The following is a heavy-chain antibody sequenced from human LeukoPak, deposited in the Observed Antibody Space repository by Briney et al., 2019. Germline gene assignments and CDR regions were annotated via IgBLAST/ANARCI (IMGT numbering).Heavy chain of an antibody. V-gene: IGHV3-23*01. D-gene: IGHD2-2*01. Sequence: GGSLRLSCAASGFTFSSYAMNWVRQAPGKGPEWVSAISGSGGSTYYADSVKGRFTISRDNSKNTLYLQMNSLRAEDTAVYYCAKGISCTSCFDYWGQGTLVTVSS. CDR1: GFTFSSYA. J-gene: IGHJ4*02. CDR2: ISGSGGST. CDR3: AKGISCTSCFDY.